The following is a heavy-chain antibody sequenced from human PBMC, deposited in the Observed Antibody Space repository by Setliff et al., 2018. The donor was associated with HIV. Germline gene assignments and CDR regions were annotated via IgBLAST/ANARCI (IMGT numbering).Heavy chain of an antibody. V-gene: IGHV4-61*09. Sequence: PSETLSLTCTVSGDSISSGGYSWSWIRQPAGKGREWIAHTDTSGSTDYNSSLTSRVTISADTSKNQFTLKLTSVTAADAALYYCARGEGWPCYFDYWGQGTLVTVSS. CDR1: GDSISSGGYS. CDR3: ARGEGWPCYFDY. J-gene: IGHJ4*02. CDR2: TDTSGST. D-gene: IGHD1-26*01.